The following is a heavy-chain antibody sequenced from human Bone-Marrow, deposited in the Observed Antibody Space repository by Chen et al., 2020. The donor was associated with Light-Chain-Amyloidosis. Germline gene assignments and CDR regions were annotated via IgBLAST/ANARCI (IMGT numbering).Heavy chain of an antibody. D-gene: IGHD3-10*01. J-gene: IGHJ6*02. CDR1: GFTFDDFA. Sequence: EVQLVESGGGLVQPGRSLRLSCVVSGFTFDDFAMHWVRQAPGKGLEWVSGISGNSGSIGYADSVKGRFTISRDNAKNSLYLQMNSLRAEDTALYYCASGSGTQYYYYNMDVWGQGTTVTVSS. V-gene: IGHV3-9*01. CDR2: ISGNSGSI. CDR3: ASGSGTQYYYYNMDV.